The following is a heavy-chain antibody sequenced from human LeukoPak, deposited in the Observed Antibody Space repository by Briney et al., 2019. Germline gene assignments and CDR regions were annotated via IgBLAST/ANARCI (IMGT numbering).Heavy chain of an antibody. CDR2: IYYSGST. J-gene: IGHJ6*02. CDR1: GGSISSYY. Sequence: SETLSLTCTVSGGSISSYYWSWIRQPPGKGLEWIGYIYYSGSTNYNPSLKSRVTISVDTSKNQFSLKLSSVTAADTAVYYCARLGEITMVRGVIKDAYYYYGMDVWGQGTTVTVSS. V-gene: IGHV4-59*08. D-gene: IGHD3-10*01. CDR3: ARLGEITMVRGVIKDAYYYYGMDV.